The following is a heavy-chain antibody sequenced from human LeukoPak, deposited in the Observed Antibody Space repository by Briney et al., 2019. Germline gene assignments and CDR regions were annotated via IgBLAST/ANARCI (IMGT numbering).Heavy chain of an antibody. D-gene: IGHD3-10*01. CDR2: IRGSSAYI. J-gene: IGHJ6*02. V-gene: IGHV3-21*01. CDR3: ARDPEGYYYGSGKPYYYGMDV. CDR1: GFTFRTNN. Sequence: GGSLRLSCAASGFTFRTNNMNWVRQAPGEGREWVSSIRGSSAYIYYADSVKGRFTISRDNAKNSLYLQMNSLRAEDTAIYSCARDPEGYYYGSGKPYYYGMDVWGQGTTVSVSS.